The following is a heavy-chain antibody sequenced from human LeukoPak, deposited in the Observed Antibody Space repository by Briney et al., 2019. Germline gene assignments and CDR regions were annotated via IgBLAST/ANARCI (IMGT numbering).Heavy chain of an antibody. D-gene: IGHD2-15*01. CDR1: GGTFRNYL. CDR2: IVPVFRSA. Sequence: SVKVSCKASGGTFRNYLITWVRQAPGQGLEWMGGIVPVFRSANHAQKFQDRVSITTDESTNTVYMEVSSLRSEDTAVYYCARGGDCSGGTCSFSHYMDVWGKGTTVTVSS. J-gene: IGHJ6*03. CDR3: ARGGDCSGGTCSFSHYMDV. V-gene: IGHV1-69*05.